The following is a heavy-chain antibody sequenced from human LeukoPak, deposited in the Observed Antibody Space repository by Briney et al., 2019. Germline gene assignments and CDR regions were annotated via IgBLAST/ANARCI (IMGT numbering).Heavy chain of an antibody. CDR1: GFSLSGYW. Sequence: PGGSLRLSCAASGFSLSGYWMHWVRQAPRKGLVWVSRISPEGSGTTYADSVKGRFTISRDNSKNTLYLQMNSPRDEDAAVYHCTRVQAGRSGLMDVWGRGTTVTVSS. D-gene: IGHD2-8*02. CDR3: TRVQAGRSGLMDV. V-gene: IGHV3-74*01. J-gene: IGHJ6*02. CDR2: ISPEGSGT.